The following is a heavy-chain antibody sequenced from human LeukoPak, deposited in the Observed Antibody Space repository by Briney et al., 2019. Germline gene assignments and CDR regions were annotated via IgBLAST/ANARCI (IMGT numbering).Heavy chain of an antibody. CDR3: ARGTRNFDY. CDR1: GGSISSYY. V-gene: IGHV4-59*08. J-gene: IGHJ4*02. CDR2: IYYSGST. Sequence: SETLSLTCTVSGGSISSYYWSWIRQPPGKGLEWIGYIYYSGSTNYNPSLKSRVTISVDTSKNQFSLKLSSVTAADTAVYYCARGTRNFDYWGQGTLVTVSS. D-gene: IGHD3/OR15-3a*01.